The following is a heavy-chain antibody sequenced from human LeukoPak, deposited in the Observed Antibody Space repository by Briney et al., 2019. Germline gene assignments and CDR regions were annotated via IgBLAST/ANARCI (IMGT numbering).Heavy chain of an antibody. Sequence: SETLSLTCIVSGGSISTYYWSWIRQPPGKGLEWIGYIYHSGSTNYNPSLKSRVTVSVDTSKNQFSLKVSSVTAADTAVYYCARRGEGYGGYVDYWGQGTLVTVSS. CDR3: ARRGEGYGGYVDY. V-gene: IGHV4-59*08. D-gene: IGHD5-12*01. CDR2: IYHSGST. CDR1: GGSISTYY. J-gene: IGHJ4*02.